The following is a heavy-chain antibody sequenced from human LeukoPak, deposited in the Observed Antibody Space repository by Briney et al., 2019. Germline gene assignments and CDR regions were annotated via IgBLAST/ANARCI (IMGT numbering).Heavy chain of an antibody. CDR3: ARMMMVRGVGDWFDP. V-gene: IGHV2-70*04. D-gene: IGHD3-10*01. CDR1: GFSLSTSGMR. Sequence: SGPTLVNPTQTLTLTCTFSGFSLSTSGMRVSWIRQPPGKALEWLARIVWDDDKFYSTSLKTRLTISKDTSKNQVVLTMTNMDPVDTATYYCARMMMVRGVGDWFDPWGQGTLVTVSS. J-gene: IGHJ5*02. CDR2: IVWDDDK.